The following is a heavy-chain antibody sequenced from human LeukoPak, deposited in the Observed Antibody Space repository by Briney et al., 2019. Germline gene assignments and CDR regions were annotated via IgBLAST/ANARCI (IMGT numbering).Heavy chain of an antibody. V-gene: IGHV1-24*01. CDR1: GYTLTELS. CDR2: FDPEDGKT. D-gene: IGHD3-22*01. J-gene: IGHJ4*02. Sequence: GPVKVSCKVSGYTLTELSMHWVRQAPGKGLEWMGGFDPEDGKTIYAQKFQGRVTMTEDTSTDTAYMELSSLRSEDTAVYYCATDRGDYYDSSGYDSFDYWGQGTLVTVSS. CDR3: ATDRGDYYDSSGYDSFDY.